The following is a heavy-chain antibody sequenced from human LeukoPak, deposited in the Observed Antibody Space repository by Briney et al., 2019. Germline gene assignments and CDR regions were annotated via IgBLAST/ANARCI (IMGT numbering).Heavy chain of an antibody. D-gene: IGHD2-2*02. V-gene: IGHV3-30*18. J-gene: IGHJ3*02. Sequence: YPGGSLRLSCAASGFTFSSYGMHWVRQAPGKGLEWVAVISYDGSNKYYADSVKGRFTISRDNSKNTLYLQMNSLRAEDTAVYYCAKAIRTRYAFDIWGQGTMVTASS. CDR3: AKAIRTRYAFDI. CDR2: ISYDGSNK. CDR1: GFTFSSYG.